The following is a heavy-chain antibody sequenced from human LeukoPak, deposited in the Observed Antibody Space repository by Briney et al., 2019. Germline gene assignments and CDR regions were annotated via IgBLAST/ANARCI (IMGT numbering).Heavy chain of an antibody. D-gene: IGHD6-25*01. V-gene: IGHV5-51*01. Sequence: GESLKISCKGSGYIFSNYWINWVRQVPGKGLEWMGIIYPGDTDTKYSPSFQGQVTISVAKSISTAYLQWSSLKAADTAMYFCARSSAAGSHDPFDIWGQGTMVIVSS. CDR2: IYPGDTDT. J-gene: IGHJ3*02. CDR1: GYIFSNYW. CDR3: ARSSAAGSHDPFDI.